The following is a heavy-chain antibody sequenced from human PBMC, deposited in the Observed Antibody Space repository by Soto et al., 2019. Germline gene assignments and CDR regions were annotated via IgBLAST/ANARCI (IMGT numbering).Heavy chain of an antibody. CDR1: GFTFSSYA. CDR2: ISDSGGST. D-gene: IGHD2-21*02. Sequence: EVQLLESGGGLVQPGGSLRLSCVVSGFTFSSYAMNWVRQAPGRGLEWVSVISDSGGSTYYADSVKGRFTISRDNCKNTLYLQMNSLRAEDTAVYYCAKEGYCGSDCYSPWGQGTLVTVSS. J-gene: IGHJ5*02. CDR3: AKEGYCGSDCYSP. V-gene: IGHV3-23*01.